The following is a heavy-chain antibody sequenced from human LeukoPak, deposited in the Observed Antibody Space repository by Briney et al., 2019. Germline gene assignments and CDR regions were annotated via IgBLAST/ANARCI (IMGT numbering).Heavy chain of an antibody. CDR3: ARGLYPYYYDSSGYAYFDY. D-gene: IGHD3-22*01. Sequence: ASVKVSCKASGYTFTGYYMHWVRQAPGQGLEWMGWINPNSGGTNYAQKFQGRVTMTTDTSTSTAYMELRSLRSDDTAIYYCARGLYPYYYDSSGYAYFDYWGQGTLVTVSS. CDR2: INPNSGGT. J-gene: IGHJ4*02. V-gene: IGHV1-2*02. CDR1: GYTFTGYY.